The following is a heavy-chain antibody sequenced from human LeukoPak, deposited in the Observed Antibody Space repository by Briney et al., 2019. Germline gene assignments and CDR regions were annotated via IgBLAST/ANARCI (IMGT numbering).Heavy chain of an antibody. CDR2: ISWSGTTT. Sequence: PGGALRLSCVVSGFRFDDYGMHWVRQAPGKGLEGVSGISWSGTTTGYADSVKGRFTISRDSAKNSLYLQMDSLRVEDTALYYCAKDESTGGFAPGYFYGMGVWGQGTTVTVSS. J-gene: IGHJ6*02. D-gene: IGHD3-16*01. V-gene: IGHV3-9*01. CDR3: AKDESTGGFAPGYFYGMGV. CDR1: GFRFDDYG.